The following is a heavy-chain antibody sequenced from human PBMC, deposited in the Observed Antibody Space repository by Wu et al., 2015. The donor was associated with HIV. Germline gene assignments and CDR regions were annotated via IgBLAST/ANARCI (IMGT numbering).Heavy chain of an antibody. V-gene: IGHV1-69*05. Sequence: QVQVVQSGAEVKKPGSSVKVSCKTSGDFFSSYGISWVRQAPGQGLEWMGGLIPMFGTARYAQKFQGRVTITTDESTSTTYMELNSLRSDDTAVYYCARDPAAAGTGYYYYGMDVWGQGTTVTVSS. CDR2: LIPMFGTA. CDR1: GDFFSSYG. CDR3: ARDPAAAGTGYYYYGMDV. D-gene: IGHD6-13*01. J-gene: IGHJ6*02.